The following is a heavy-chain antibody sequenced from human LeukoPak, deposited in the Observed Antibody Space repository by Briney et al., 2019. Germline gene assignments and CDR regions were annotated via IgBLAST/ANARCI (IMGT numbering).Heavy chain of an antibody. D-gene: IGHD3-22*01. CDR1: GFTFSNYW. J-gene: IGHJ4*02. Sequence: GGSLRLSCAASGFTFSNYWMSWVRQTPGKGLEWVSAISGSGGSTYYADSVKGRFTISRDNSKNTLYLQMNSLRAEDTAVYYCAKGRHYYDSSGYYRGYWGQGTLVTVSS. CDR3: AKGRHYYDSSGYYRGY. V-gene: IGHV3-23*01. CDR2: ISGSGGST.